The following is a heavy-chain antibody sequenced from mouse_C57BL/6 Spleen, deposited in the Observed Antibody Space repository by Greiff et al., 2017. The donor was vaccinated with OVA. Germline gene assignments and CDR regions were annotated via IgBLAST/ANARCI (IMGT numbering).Heavy chain of an antibody. Sequence: EVKLVESGGGLVQPGGSMKLSCVASGFTFSNYWMNWVRQSPEKGLEWVAQIRLKSDNYATHYAESVKGRFTISRDDSKSSVYLQMNNLRAEDTGIYYCTAHYYGSRDFDYWGQGTTLTVSS. CDR2: IRLKSDNYAT. D-gene: IGHD1-1*01. CDR3: TAHYYGSRDFDY. CDR1: GFTFSNYW. J-gene: IGHJ2*01. V-gene: IGHV6-3*01.